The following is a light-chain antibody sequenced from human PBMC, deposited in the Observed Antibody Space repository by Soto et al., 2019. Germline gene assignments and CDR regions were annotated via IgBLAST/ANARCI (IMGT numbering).Light chain of an antibody. V-gene: IGKV1-33*01. CDR3: QQSYSTLLIT. CDR1: QNINNY. J-gene: IGKJ5*01. Sequence: DIQMTRSPSSLSASVGDRVTITCQARQNINNYLNGYQQKPGRAPNLLIYDASNLEEGVPSRFRGSGSGTDFTFTISRLKTEDIATYYCQQSYSTLLITFGHGTRLEIK. CDR2: DAS.